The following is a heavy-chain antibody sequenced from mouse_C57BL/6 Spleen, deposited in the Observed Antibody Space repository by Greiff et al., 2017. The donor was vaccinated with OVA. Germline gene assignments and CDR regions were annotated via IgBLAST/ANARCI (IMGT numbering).Heavy chain of an antibody. Sequence: VQLQQPGAELVKPGASVKMSCKASGYTFTSYWITWVKQRPGQGLEWIGDIYPGSGSTNYNEKFKSKATLTVDTSSSTAYMQLSSLTSEDSAVYYCARRGLYKGGWFAYWGQGTLVTVSA. CDR3: ARRGLYKGGWFAY. J-gene: IGHJ3*01. D-gene: IGHD1-3*01. CDR2: IYPGSGST. CDR1: GYTFTSYW. V-gene: IGHV1-55*01.